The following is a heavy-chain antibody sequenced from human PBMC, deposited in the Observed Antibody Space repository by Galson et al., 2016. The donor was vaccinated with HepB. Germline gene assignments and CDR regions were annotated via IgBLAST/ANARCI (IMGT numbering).Heavy chain of an antibody. V-gene: IGHV3-23*01. CDR2: IGGSGANT. CDR3: AKLIRTGSSGFDS. J-gene: IGHJ4*02. Sequence: SLRLSCAASGFTFSNYAMSWVRQAPGKGLEWVSTIGGSGANTYIGDSVKGRVTISRDNSKNTLCLQMDSLRAEDTAVYFCAKLIRTGSSGFDSWGQGTLVTVSS. CDR1: GFTFSNYA. D-gene: IGHD5-12*01.